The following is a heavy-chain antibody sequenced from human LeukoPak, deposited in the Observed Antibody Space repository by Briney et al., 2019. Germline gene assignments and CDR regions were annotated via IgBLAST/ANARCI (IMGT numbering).Heavy chain of an antibody. CDR2: INHSGST. J-gene: IGHJ4*02. Sequence: SETLSLTCAVYDGSFSGYYWSWIRQPPGKGLEWIGEINHSGSTNYNPSLKSRVTISVDTSKNQFSLKLSSVTAADTAVYYCARVPILGYCSSTSCRPKYFDYWGQGTLVTVSS. CDR3: ARVPILGYCSSTSCRPKYFDY. V-gene: IGHV4-34*01. CDR1: DGSFSGYY. D-gene: IGHD2-2*01.